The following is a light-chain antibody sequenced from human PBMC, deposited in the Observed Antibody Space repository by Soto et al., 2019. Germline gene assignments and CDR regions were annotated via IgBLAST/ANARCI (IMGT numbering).Light chain of an antibody. V-gene: IGKV1-39*01. CDR1: QSISKY. CDR2: AAS. Sequence: DIPMTQSPSSLSASVGDRVTITCRASQSISKYLNGYQQKPGKAPKLLIYAASSLQSGVPSSFSGSGSGTDFTLTISSLQPEDFASYYCQQSYSTFVTFGQGTNLEIK. CDR3: QQSYSTFVT. J-gene: IGKJ2*01.